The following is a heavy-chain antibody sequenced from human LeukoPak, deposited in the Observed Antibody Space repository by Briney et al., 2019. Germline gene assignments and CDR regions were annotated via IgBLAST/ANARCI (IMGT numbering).Heavy chain of an antibody. Sequence: QPGGSLRLSCAASGFTFSSSAMSWVRQVPGKGLEWVSGISASGGSTYYADSVRGRFTISRDNSKNTLYVQMNSLRDEDTAVYYCAKGQRWESPHYLDSWGQGTLVTVSS. CDR2: ISASGGST. CDR1: GFTFSSSA. V-gene: IGHV3-23*01. CDR3: AKGQRWESPHYLDS. D-gene: IGHD1-26*01. J-gene: IGHJ4*02.